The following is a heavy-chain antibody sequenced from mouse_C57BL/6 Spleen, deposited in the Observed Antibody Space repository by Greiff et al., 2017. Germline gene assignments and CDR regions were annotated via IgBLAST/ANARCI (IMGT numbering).Heavy chain of an antibody. D-gene: IGHD1-1*01. J-gene: IGHJ2*01. CDR2: IDPSDSYT. Sequence: QVQLQQPGAELVMPGASVKLSCKASGYTFTSYWMHWVKQRPGPGLEWIGEIDPSDSYTNYNQKFKGKSTLTVDKSSSTTYMRLSSLKSEDSAVYYCARTHYYSSRPHYFDYWGQGTTLTVSS. CDR3: ARTHYYSSRPHYFDY. CDR1: GYTFTSYW. V-gene: IGHV1-69*01.